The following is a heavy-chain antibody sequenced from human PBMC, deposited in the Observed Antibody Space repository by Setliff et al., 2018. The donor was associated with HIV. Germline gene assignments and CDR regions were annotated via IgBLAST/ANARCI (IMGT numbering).Heavy chain of an antibody. J-gene: IGHJ6*03. CDR2: IYYTGTT. D-gene: IGHD4-17*01. Sequence: TLSLTCTVSGVSLSSDGYYWTWIRQYPGKGLEWIGHIYYTGTTQFTPSLESRATISVDRSKNQFSLRLRVVTAADTAVYYCARINGEYPSYYYMDVWGKGTTVTVSS. CDR3: ARINGEYPSYYYMDV. CDR1: GVSLSSDGYY. V-gene: IGHV4-31*03.